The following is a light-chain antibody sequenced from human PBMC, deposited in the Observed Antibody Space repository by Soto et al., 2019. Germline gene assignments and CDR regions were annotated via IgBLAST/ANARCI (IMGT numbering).Light chain of an antibody. V-gene: IGKV3-15*01. J-gene: IGKJ4*01. CDR2: GAS. CDR3: QQYNNWPPVT. Sequence: EIVLTQSPGTLSLSPVERATLSCSASQSVSTKLAWYQPKPGQAPRLLIYGASTRATGIPARFSGSGSGTEFTLTIRSLQSEDFAVYYCQQYNNWPPVTCGGGTKGDIK. CDR1: QSVSTK.